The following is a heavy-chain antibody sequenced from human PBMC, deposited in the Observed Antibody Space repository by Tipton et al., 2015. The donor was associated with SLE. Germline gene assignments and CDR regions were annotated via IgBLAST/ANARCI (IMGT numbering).Heavy chain of an antibody. D-gene: IGHD2-2*01. CDR3: AGVTGPAAGDLYYYCYGMDV. V-gene: IGHV4-59*12. CDR2: IYYSGST. Sequence: TLSLTCTVSGGSISSYYWSWIRQPPGKGLEWIGYIYYSGSTNYNPSLKSRVTISLDTSKNQFSLKLSSVTAADTAVYYCAGVTGPAAGDLYYYCYGMDVWGQGP. J-gene: IGHJ6*02. CDR1: GGSISSYY.